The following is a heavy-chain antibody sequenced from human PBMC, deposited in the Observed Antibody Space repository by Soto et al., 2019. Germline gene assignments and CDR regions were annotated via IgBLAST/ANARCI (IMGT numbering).Heavy chain of an antibody. V-gene: IGHV4-4*02. J-gene: IGHJ4*02. CDR3: ARAAMGGSSWPFDY. Sequence: PSETLSLTCAVSGGSISSSNWWSWVRQPPGKGLEWIGEIYHSGSTNYNPSLKSRVTTSVDKSKNQFPLKLSSVTAAATAVYYCARAAMGGSSWPFDYWGQGTLVTVSS. CDR1: GGSISSSNW. CDR2: IYHSGST. D-gene: IGHD6-13*01.